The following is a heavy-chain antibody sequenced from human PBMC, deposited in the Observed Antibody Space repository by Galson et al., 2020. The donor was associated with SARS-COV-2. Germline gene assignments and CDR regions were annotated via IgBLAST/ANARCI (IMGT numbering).Heavy chain of an antibody. J-gene: IGHJ4*02. CDR1: DEPLSTYY. CDR2: NNHSGSR. V-gene: IGHV4-34*01. Sequence: SDTLSPTCGVYDEPLSTYYWIWIRQPPEKGLEWIGPNNHSGSRNYNPSLRSRVTMSVDTSENQFSLRLNSVTAADTAVYYCAILEAPMVDYWGQGSLVTVSS. CDR3: AILEAPMVDY. D-gene: IGHD1-1*01.